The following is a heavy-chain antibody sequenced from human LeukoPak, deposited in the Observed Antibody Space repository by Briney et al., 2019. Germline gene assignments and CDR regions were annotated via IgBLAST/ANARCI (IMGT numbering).Heavy chain of an antibody. CDR3: ARGRRGSGPGNYFDY. CDR1: GGTFSNYV. Sequence: SVKVSCKASGGTFSNYVISWVRQAPGQGLEWMGGIIPIFGTANYAQKFQGRVTITADESTSTAYMELSSLRSEDTAVYYCARGRRGSGPGNYFDYWGQGTLVTVSS. D-gene: IGHD5-12*01. J-gene: IGHJ4*02. V-gene: IGHV1-69*01. CDR2: IIPIFGTA.